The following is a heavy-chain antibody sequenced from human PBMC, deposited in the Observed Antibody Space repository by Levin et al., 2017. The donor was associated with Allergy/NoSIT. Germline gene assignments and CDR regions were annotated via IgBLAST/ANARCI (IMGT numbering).Heavy chain of an antibody. V-gene: IGHV3-7*01. D-gene: IGHD3-16*01. CDR1: GFSFELYW. CDR3: ARDRLGTDY. Sequence: GGSLRLSCVVSGFSFELYWMNWVRQAPGKGLEWVANIKQDGSETYYADSVKGRFTISRDNAKNSLYLQMSTLRVEDTAVYYCARDRLGTDYLGQGTLVTVSS. CDR2: IKQDGSET. J-gene: IGHJ4*02.